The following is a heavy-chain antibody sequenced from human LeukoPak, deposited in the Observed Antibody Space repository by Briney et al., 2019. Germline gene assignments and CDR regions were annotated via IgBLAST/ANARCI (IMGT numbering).Heavy chain of an antibody. CDR1: GFTFSSYW. V-gene: IGHV3-23*01. J-gene: IGHJ6*02. CDR3: AKCIFRVSDSYYYYYYGMDV. D-gene: IGHD3-3*02. CDR2: ISGSGGST. Sequence: PGRSLRLSCAASGFTFSSYWMHWVRQAPGEGLVWVSAISGSGGSTYYADSVKGRFTTSRDNSKNTLYLQMNSLRAEDTAVYYCAKCIFRVSDSYYYYYYGMDVWGQGTTVTVSS.